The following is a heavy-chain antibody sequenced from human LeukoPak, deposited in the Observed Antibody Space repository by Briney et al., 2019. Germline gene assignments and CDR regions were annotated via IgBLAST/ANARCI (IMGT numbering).Heavy chain of an antibody. CDR1: GFTFSSNA. CDR2: ISGRGGST. J-gene: IGHJ4*02. CDR3: AKEDVVVVVAATLGDY. V-gene: IGHV3-23*01. Sequence: GGSLRLSCAASGFTFSSNAMSWVRQAPGKGLEWVSTISGRGGSTYYADSVKGRFTISRDNYKNTLYLQMNSLRAEDTAVYYCAKEDVVVVVAATLGDYWGQGTLVTVSS. D-gene: IGHD2-15*01.